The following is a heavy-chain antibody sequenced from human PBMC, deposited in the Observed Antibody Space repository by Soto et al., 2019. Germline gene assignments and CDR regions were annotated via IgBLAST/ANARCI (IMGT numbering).Heavy chain of an antibody. CDR3: AKGSYSGVYSDFDY. D-gene: IGHD1-26*01. J-gene: IGHJ4*02. Sequence: GGSLRLSCAASGFTFSSYDMYWVRQAPGKGLEWVAVISYDGSNKYYADSVKGRFTLSRDNSKNTLYLQMNSLRAGDTAVYYCAKGSYSGVYSDFDYWGQGTLVTVSS. CDR2: ISYDGSNK. V-gene: IGHV3-30*18. CDR1: GFTFSSYD.